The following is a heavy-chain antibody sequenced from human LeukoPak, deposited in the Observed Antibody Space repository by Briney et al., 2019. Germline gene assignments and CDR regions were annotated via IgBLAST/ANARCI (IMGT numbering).Heavy chain of an antibody. CDR2: IYYSGRT. J-gene: IGHJ3*02. CDR1: GGSISSYY. D-gene: IGHD3-22*01. Sequence: PSETLSLTCTVSGGSISSYYWSWIRQPPGKGLEWIGYIYYSGRTNYNPSLKSRVTISVDTSKNQFSLKLSSVTAADTAVYYCARPIEKTSDKRGSSGYAFDIWGQGTMVTVSS. V-gene: IGHV4-59*01. CDR3: ARPIEKTSDKRGSSGYAFDI.